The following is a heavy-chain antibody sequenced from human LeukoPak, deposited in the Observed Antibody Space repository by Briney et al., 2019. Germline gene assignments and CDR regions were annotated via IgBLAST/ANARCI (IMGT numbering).Heavy chain of an antibody. CDR3: ATSPYYYGSGSSPDY. CDR2: FDPEDGET. Sequence: ASVKVSCKVSGYTLTELSMHWVRQAPGKGLEWMGGFDPEDGETIYAQKFQGRVTMTEDTSTDTAYMELSSLRSEDTAVYYCATSPYYYGSGSSPDYWGQGTLVTVSS. D-gene: IGHD3-10*01. V-gene: IGHV1-24*01. CDR1: GYTLTELS. J-gene: IGHJ4*02.